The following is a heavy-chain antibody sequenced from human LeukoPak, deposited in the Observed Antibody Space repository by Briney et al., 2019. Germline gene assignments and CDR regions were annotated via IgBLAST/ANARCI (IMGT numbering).Heavy chain of an antibody. D-gene: IGHD3-22*01. J-gene: IGHJ4*02. CDR1: GGTFSSYA. Sequence: SVKVSCKASGGTFSSYAISSVRQAPGQGLEWMGRIIPILGIANYAQKFQGRVTITADKSTSTAYMELSSLRSEDTAVYYCATNPGYYDSSGGFDYWGQGTLVTVSS. CDR3: ATNPGYYDSSGGFDY. CDR2: IIPILGIA. V-gene: IGHV1-69*04.